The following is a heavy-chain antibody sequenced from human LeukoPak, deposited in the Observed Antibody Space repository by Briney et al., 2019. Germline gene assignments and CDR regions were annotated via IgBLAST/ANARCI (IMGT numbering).Heavy chain of an antibody. CDR1: GYTFSDFY. J-gene: IGHJ5*02. CDR3: ATATVTHTRDP. Sequence: ASVKVSCQTSGYTFSDFYLNWVRQAPGQGLEWMGWINPYSGTLISAQSLQGRLTMTWDTSTGTAYMELTRLTSDDTAVYYCATATVTHTRDPWGQGTLVTVFS. CDR2: INPYSGTL. V-gene: IGHV1-2*02. D-gene: IGHD1-1*01.